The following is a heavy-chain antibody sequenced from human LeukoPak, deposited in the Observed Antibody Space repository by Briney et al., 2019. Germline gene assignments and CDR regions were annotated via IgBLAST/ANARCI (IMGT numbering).Heavy chain of an antibody. D-gene: IGHD5-18*01. Sequence: SETLSLTCTVSGVSISSGDYYWSWIRQPAGKGLEWVGRIYTNGGTTYTPSLKGRVTMSLDTSKNQFSLKLTSVTAADTAVYYCARVGSSYGYSGYFDYWGQGTLVTVSS. CDR3: ARVGSSYGYSGYFDY. V-gene: IGHV4-61*02. CDR2: IYTNGGT. CDR1: GVSISSGDYY. J-gene: IGHJ4*02.